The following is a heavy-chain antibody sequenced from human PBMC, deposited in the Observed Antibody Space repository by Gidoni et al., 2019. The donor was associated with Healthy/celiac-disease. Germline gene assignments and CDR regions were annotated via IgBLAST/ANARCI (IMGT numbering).Heavy chain of an antibody. CDR2: IHNSGST. CDR1: VGSFSGYY. J-gene: IGHJ4*02. V-gene: IGHV4-34*01. CDR3: ARGRVATTRVDY. Sequence: QVQLQQWGAGLLTPSETLSLTCAVYVGSFSGYYWCWSRQPPGKGLEWIGEIHNSGSTNYNLSLNSRVTISVDTSKNQFSLKLSSVTAADSAVYYCARGRVATTRVDYCGQGTLVTVSS. D-gene: IGHD5-12*01.